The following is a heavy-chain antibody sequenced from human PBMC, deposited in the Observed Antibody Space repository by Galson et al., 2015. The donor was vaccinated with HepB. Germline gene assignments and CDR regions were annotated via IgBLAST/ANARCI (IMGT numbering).Heavy chain of an antibody. Sequence: SLRLSCAASGFTFSSYAMHWVRQAPGKGLEWVAVISYDGSNKYYADSVKGRFTISRDNSKNTLYLQMNSLRAEDTAVYYCASGLNFDWLFGPLDYWGQGTLVTVSS. D-gene: IGHD3-9*01. J-gene: IGHJ4*02. V-gene: IGHV3-30*04. CDR1: GFTFSSYA. CDR3: ASGLNFDWLFGPLDY. CDR2: ISYDGSNK.